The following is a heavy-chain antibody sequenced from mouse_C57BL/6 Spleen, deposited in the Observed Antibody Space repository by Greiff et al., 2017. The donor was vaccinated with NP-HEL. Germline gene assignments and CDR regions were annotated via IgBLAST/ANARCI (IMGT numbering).Heavy chain of an antibody. V-gene: IGHV1-72*01. CDR3: AREPDSRYLDY. Sequence: QVQLQQPGAELVKPGASVKLSCKASGYTFTSYWMHWVKQRPGRGLEWIGRFDPNSGGTKYNEKFKGKATLTVDKPSSTAYRRLSSLASEGYAVYKCAREPDSRYLDYWGQGTTLTVSS. J-gene: IGHJ2*01. CDR2: FDPNSGGT. CDR1: GYTFTSYW.